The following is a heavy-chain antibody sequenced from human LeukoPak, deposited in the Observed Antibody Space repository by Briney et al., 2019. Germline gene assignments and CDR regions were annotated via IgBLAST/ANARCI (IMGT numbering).Heavy chain of an antibody. J-gene: IGHJ4*02. CDR2: IYSGGST. V-gene: IGHV3-53*01. D-gene: IGHD3-22*01. CDR1: GFTVSNNY. CDR3: ARRLEGYYDSSGYFN. Sequence: PGGSLRLSCAASGFTVSNNYMSWVRQAPGKGLEWVSVIYSGGSTYYADSVKGRFTISRDNAKNSLYLQMNSLRAEDTAVYYCARRLEGYYDSSGYFNWGQGTLVTVSS.